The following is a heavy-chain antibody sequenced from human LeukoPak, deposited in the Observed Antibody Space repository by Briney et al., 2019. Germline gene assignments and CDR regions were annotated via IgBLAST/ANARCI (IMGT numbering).Heavy chain of an antibody. V-gene: IGHV3-23*01. D-gene: IGHD3-22*01. CDR2: ISGSGVST. CDR1: GFTFSSYG. Sequence: GGSLRLSRAASGFTFSSYGMTWVRQAPGKGLEWVSGISGSGVSTYYVDSVKGRFTISRDNSKNTLYLQMNSLRAEDTAVYYCAKASYPGVVINLPSDYWGQGTLVTVSS. J-gene: IGHJ4*02. CDR3: AKASYPGVVINLPSDY.